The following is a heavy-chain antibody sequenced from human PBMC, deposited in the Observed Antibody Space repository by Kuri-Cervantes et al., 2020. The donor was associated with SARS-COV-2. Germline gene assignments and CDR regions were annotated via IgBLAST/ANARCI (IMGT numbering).Heavy chain of an antibody. V-gene: IGHV3-30*18. CDR3: AKCRVVPAQRGLYYMDA. Sequence: LSLTCAASGFTFSSYGMHWVRQAPGKGLEWVAVISYDGSNKYYADSVKGRFTISRDNSKNTLYLQMNSLRAEDTAVYYCAKCRVVPAQRGLYYMDAWGKGTTVTVSS. CDR1: GFTFSSYG. J-gene: IGHJ6*03. CDR2: ISYDGSNK. D-gene: IGHD2-2*01.